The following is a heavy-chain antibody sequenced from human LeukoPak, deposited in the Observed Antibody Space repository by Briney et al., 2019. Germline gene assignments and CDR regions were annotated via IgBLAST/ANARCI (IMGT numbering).Heavy chain of an antibody. CDR3: ARDLGYCTNGVCHTRFDY. CDR2: INPSGGST. D-gene: IGHD2-8*01. J-gene: IGHJ4*02. CDR1: GYTLTSYY. Sequence: ASVKVSCKTSGYTLTSYYIHWVRQAPGQGLEWMGIINPSGGSTSYAQKFQGRVTMTRDTSTSTVYMYLSSLRSEDTAVYYCARDLGYCTNGVCHTRFDYWGQGTLVTVSS. V-gene: IGHV1-46*01.